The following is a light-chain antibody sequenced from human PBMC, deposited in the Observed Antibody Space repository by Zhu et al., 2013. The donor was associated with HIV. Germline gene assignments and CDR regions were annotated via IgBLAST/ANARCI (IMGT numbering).Light chain of an antibody. Sequence: EILMTQSPAIVSVSPGERATLSCRASQNVSSNLAWYQQRPGQAPRLLIYGASSRATGVPDRVTGSGSETDFTLSISRLKPEDFAVYYCQQYGDSPFTFGQGTRLEIK. CDR1: QNVSSN. CDR3: QQYGDSPFT. J-gene: IGKJ5*01. CDR2: GAS. V-gene: IGKV3-15*01.